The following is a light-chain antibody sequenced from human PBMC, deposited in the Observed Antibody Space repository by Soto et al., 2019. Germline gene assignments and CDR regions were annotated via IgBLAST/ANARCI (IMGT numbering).Light chain of an antibody. CDR1: QSISTH. V-gene: IGKV3-15*01. J-gene: IGKJ1*01. CDR3: QQYYVWPPT. Sequence: EIVVTQSPATLSVSPGESAALSCRASQSISTHLAWYQQRPDQSPRLLISSASSRVTGFSARFSGSGSGTEFTLTISSLQSEDFAVYHCQQYYVWPPTFGQGTKIEI. CDR2: SAS.